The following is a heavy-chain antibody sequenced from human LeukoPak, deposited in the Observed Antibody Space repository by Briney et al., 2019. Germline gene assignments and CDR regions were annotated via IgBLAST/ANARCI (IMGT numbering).Heavy chain of an antibody. CDR1: GGSISSYY. CDR3: ASGAAAGTRMKYNWFDP. J-gene: IGHJ5*02. Sequence: PSETLSLTCTDSGGSISSYYWSWIRQPPGKGLEWIGYIYYSGSTNYNPSLKSRVTISVDTSKNQFSLKLSSVTAADTAVYYCASGAAAGTRMKYNWFDPWGQGTLVTVSS. V-gene: IGHV4-59*01. D-gene: IGHD6-13*01. CDR2: IYYSGST.